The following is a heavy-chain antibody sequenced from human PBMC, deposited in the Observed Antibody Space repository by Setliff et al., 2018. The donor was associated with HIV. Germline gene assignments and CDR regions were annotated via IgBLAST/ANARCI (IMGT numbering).Heavy chain of an antibody. J-gene: IGHJ4*02. CDR2: FHHSGSA. CDR1: GDFFSSDYY. CDR3: AREAYFFASGTYYFDS. D-gene: IGHD3-10*01. Sequence: SETLSLTCTISGDFFSSDYYWGWIRQPPGKGLEWIGSFHHSGSASYNPSLKSRVTISVDTSKNQFSLKLSSVTAADTALYFCAREAYFFASGTYYFDSWGQGTLVTVSS. V-gene: IGHV4-38-2*02.